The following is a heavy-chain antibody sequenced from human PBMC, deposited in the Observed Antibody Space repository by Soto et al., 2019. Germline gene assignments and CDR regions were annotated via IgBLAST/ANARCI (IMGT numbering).Heavy chain of an antibody. Sequence: QVQLVQSGAEVKKPGSSVKVSCKASGGTFSSYAISWVRQAPGQGLEWMGGIIPIFGTANYAQKFQGRVTSTAAKPTSTAYMELSRVRSEETAGYYCGSAGDYYGSGVQLLAQTYYYGMEVWGKVTTFTVAS. CDR3: GSAGDYYGSGVQLLAQTYYYGMEV. D-gene: IGHD3-10*01. V-gene: IGHV1-69*06. J-gene: IGHJ6*04. CDR2: IIPIFGTA. CDR1: GGTFSSYA.